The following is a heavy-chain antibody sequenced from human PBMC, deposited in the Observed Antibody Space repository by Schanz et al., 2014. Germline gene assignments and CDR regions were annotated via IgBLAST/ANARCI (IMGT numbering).Heavy chain of an antibody. V-gene: IGHV3-30*02. D-gene: IGHD5-18*01. CDR3: AKLDGYAYGSMGQEYFDY. J-gene: IGHJ4*02. Sequence: QVHLVESGGGVVQPGGSLRLSCAVSGFIFRTYGMHWVRQAPGKGLEWVAFIHYDGTYKYYADSVKGRFTISRDNSENTLYLQMISLRAEDTAVYYCAKLDGYAYGSMGQEYFDYWGQGTLVAVSS. CDR2: IHYDGTYK. CDR1: GFIFRTYG.